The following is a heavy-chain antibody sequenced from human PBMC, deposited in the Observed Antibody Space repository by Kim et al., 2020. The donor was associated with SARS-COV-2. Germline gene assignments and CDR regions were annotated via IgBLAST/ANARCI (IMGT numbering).Heavy chain of an antibody. CDR3: ARDGAIIDIAAPLFGRNYYYYYMDV. CDR1: GGTFSSYA. CDR2: IIPIFGTA. Sequence: SVKVSCKASGGTFSSYAISWVRQAPGQGLEWMGGIIPIFGTANYAQKFQGRVTITADESTSTAYMELSSLRSEDTAVYYCARDGAIIDIAAPLFGRNYYYYYMDVWGKGTTVTVSS. J-gene: IGHJ6*03. D-gene: IGHD6-6*01. V-gene: IGHV1-69*13.